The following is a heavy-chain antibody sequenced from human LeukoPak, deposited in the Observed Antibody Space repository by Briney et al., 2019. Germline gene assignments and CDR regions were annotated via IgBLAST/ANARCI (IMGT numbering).Heavy chain of an antibody. V-gene: IGHV1-24*01. J-gene: IGHJ3*02. D-gene: IGHD3-10*01. CDR2: FDPEDGET. CDR1: GYTLTELS. CDR3: ARPARRMVRGILSAFDI. Sequence: ASVKVSCKVSGYTLTELSMHWVRQAPGKGLEWMGGFDPEDGETIYAQKFQGRVTMTEDTSTDTAYMELSSLKASDTAMYFCARPARRMVRGILSAFDIWGQGTMVTVSS.